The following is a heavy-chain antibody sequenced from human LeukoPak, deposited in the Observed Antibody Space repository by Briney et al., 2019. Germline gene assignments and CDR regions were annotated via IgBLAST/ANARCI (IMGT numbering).Heavy chain of an antibody. CDR1: GASVSSSSFH. D-gene: IGHD3-22*01. CDR3: ARDPLTRYYYDSSGYDAFDI. J-gene: IGHJ3*02. Sequence: SETLSLTCSVSGASVSSSSFHWNWIRQPPGKGLELIGYIYYNGGTNYNPSLKSRVTMSLDKSKNQFSLKLNSVTAADTAVYYCARDPLTRYYYDSSGYDAFDIWGQGTMVTVSS. CDR2: IYYNGGT. V-gene: IGHV4-61*01.